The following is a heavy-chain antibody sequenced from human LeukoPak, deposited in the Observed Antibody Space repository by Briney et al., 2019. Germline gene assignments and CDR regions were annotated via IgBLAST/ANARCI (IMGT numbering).Heavy chain of an antibody. V-gene: IGHV3-48*03. CDR3: ARVETQVAIGDY. CDR1: GFTFSSYE. J-gene: IGHJ4*02. CDR2: ISSSGSTI. D-gene: IGHD5-12*01. Sequence: PGGSLRLSCAASGFTFSSYEMNWVRQAPGKGLEWVSYISSSGSTIYYADSVKGRFTISRDNAKNSPYLQMNSLRAEDTAVYYCARVETQVAIGDYWGQGTLVTVSS.